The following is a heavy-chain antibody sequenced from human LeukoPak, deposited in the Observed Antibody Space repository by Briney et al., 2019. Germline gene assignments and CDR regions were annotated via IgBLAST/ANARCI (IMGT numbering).Heavy chain of an antibody. Sequence: TGGSLRLSCAASGFTFSSYAMSWVRQAPGKGLEWVSAISGSGGSTYYADSVKGRFTISRDNSKNTLYLQMNSLRAEDTAVYYCANHIRYRSGWYLGDYWGQGTLVTVSS. CDR2: ISGSGGST. CDR3: ANHIRYRSGWYLGDY. D-gene: IGHD6-19*01. J-gene: IGHJ4*02. V-gene: IGHV3-23*01. CDR1: GFTFSSYA.